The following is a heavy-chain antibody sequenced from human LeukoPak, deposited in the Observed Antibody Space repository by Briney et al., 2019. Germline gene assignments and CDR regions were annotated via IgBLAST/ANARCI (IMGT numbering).Heavy chain of an antibody. CDR1: GGSISSGSYY. D-gene: IGHD3-10*01. V-gene: IGHV4-61*02. CDR2: IYTSGST. J-gene: IGHJ4*02. Sequence: SQTMSLTCTVSGGSISSGSYYWSWIRQPAGKGLEWIGRIYTSGSTNYNPSLKSRVTMSVDTSKNQFSLKLSSVTAADTAVYYCARDPFDYYGSGSKQFPYWGQGTLVTVSS. CDR3: ARDPFDYYGSGSKQFPY.